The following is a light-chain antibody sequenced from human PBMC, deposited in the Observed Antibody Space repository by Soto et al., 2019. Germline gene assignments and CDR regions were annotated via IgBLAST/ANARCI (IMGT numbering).Light chain of an antibody. CDR3: AAWDDSLNGSDV. V-gene: IGLV1-40*01. Sequence: QSVLTQSPPVSGAPGQRVTISCTGSSSNIGAGYDVHWYQQFPGTAPKLLIYANTNRPSGVPDRFSGSKSGTSASLAISGLQSEDEADYYCAAWDDSLNGSDVFGTGTKLTVL. CDR1: SSNIGAGYD. J-gene: IGLJ1*01. CDR2: ANT.